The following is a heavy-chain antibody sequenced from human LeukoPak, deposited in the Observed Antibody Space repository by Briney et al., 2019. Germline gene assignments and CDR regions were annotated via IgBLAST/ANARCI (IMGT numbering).Heavy chain of an antibody. CDR3: ARGRRNSDAFDI. D-gene: IGHD1-14*01. Sequence: PGGSLRLSCAASGFTFSSYDMHWVRQGTGEGLEWVSGIGTAGDIYYSASVKGRFTISRENAKNSLWLQMNSLRAGDTAVYYCARGRRNSDAFDIWGQGSTVIVSS. CDR1: GFTFSSYD. V-gene: IGHV3-13*01. CDR2: IGTAGDI. J-gene: IGHJ3*02.